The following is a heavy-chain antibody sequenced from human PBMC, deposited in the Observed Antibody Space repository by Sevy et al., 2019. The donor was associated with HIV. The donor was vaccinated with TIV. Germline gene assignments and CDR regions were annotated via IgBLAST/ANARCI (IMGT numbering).Heavy chain of an antibody. J-gene: IGHJ4*02. CDR3: TRWKAAQSIFDY. CDR1: GFTFGDYC. V-gene: IGHV3-49*04. Sequence: GGSLRLSCTASGFTFGDYCMSWVRQAPGKGLEWVAFLKSDVYGGTVDHAASVRGRFVNSRDDSKTNAYLQMNDLKTEDTGVYYCTRWKAAQSIFDYWGQGALVTVSS. D-gene: IGHD6-13*01. CDR2: LKSDVYGGTV.